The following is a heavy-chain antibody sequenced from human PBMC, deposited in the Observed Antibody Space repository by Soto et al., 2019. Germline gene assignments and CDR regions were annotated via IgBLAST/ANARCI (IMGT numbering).Heavy chain of an antibody. CDR2: IAGNGGVL. V-gene: IGHV3-23*01. CDR1: GFTFSNYV. D-gene: IGHD6-19*01. Sequence: GGSLRLSCVAPGFTFSNYVMSWVRQAPGKGLECVAAIAGNGGVLYYTDSVKGRFSISRDNSKNTLHLQMNSLRAEDTAVYYCARRQFFSFDSWGQGILVTVSS. J-gene: IGHJ4*02. CDR3: ARRQFFSFDS.